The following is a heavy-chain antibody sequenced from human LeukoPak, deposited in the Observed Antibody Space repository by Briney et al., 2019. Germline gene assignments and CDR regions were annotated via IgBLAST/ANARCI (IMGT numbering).Heavy chain of an antibody. CDR3: ARASEYSSSSCDY. CDR2: FIPIFGTA. J-gene: IGHJ4*02. Sequence: GASVKVSCKVSGYTLTELSMHWVRQAPGQGLEWTGGFIPIFGTANYAQKFQGRVTITADESTSTAYMELSSLRSEDTAVYYCARASEYSSSSCDYWGQGTLVTVSS. CDR1: GYTLTELS. D-gene: IGHD6-6*01. V-gene: IGHV1-69*13.